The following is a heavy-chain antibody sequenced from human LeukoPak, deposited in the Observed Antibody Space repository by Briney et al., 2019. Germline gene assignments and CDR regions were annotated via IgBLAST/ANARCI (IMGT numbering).Heavy chain of an antibody. J-gene: IGHJ4*02. CDR3: ASRYCSGGSCYKRYYFDY. D-gene: IGHD2-15*01. CDR2: IPCSGGST. V-gene: IGHV3-23*01. Sequence: GGSLRLSCAASGFTFTNYVMSWVPQAPGKGLEWVSAIPCSGGSTYYADSVKCRFTISRHNSNHTPYLQMNSLRAEDTAIYYCASRYCSGGSCYKRYYFDYWGQGTLVTVSS. CDR1: GFTFTNYV.